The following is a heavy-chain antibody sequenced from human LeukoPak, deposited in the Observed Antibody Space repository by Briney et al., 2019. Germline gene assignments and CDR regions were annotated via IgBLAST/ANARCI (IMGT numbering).Heavy chain of an antibody. CDR1: GGSISSSSYY. D-gene: IGHD2-15*01. Sequence: SETLSLTCSVSGGSISSSSYYWGWIRQPPGKGLEWIGSVYYSGTTYYNPSLKSRVTISVDTSKNQFSLKLSSVTAADTAVYYCARQTFGYCSGGSCYSGDYFDYWGQGTLVTVSS. J-gene: IGHJ4*02. CDR3: ARQTFGYCSGGSCYSGDYFDY. V-gene: IGHV4-39*07. CDR2: VYYSGTT.